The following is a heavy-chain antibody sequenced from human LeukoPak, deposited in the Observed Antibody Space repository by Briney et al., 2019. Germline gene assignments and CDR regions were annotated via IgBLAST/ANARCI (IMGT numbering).Heavy chain of an antibody. CDR2: ISPYNGNT. Sequence: ASVKVSCKASGYTFTSYGISWVRQAPGQGLEWMGWISPYNGNTIYAQKLQGRVTMTIDTSTSTAYMELRSLRSDDTAVYYCARGSPPRVYYDRSGYYSYYFDYWGQGTLVTVSS. CDR3: ARGSPPRVYYDRSGYYSYYFDY. J-gene: IGHJ4*02. CDR1: GYTFTSYG. V-gene: IGHV1-18*01. D-gene: IGHD3-22*01.